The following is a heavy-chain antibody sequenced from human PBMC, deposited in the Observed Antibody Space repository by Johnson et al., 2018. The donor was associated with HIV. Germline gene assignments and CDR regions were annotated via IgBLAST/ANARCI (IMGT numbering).Heavy chain of an antibody. Sequence: VLLVESGGGLVQPGGSLRLSCAASGFTVSTYHMSWVRQAPGKGLEWVSGINWNGGSTGYADSVKGRFTISRDNTKNSLYLQMNSLRAEDTAVYYCARDRGYWDAFDIWGQGTMVTVSS. CDR3: ARDRGYWDAFDI. V-gene: IGHV3-20*04. D-gene: IGHD3-22*01. CDR1: GFTVSTYH. CDR2: INWNGGST. J-gene: IGHJ3*02.